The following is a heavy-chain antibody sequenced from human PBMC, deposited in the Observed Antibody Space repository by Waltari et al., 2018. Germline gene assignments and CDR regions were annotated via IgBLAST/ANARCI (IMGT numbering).Heavy chain of an antibody. D-gene: IGHD1-7*01. CDR2: ISGYNANT. CDR3: ARVPMGTGTTDWFDP. CDR1: GNTFGTFA. J-gene: IGHJ5*02. V-gene: IGHV1-18*01. Sequence: QVQLVQSGAEVKKPGASVKVSCKAPGNTFGTFAISWVRQAPGQGLEWMGWISGYNANTNYAQKFQGRVAMTTDTSTSTAYMELRSLTSDDTAVYYCARVPMGTGTTDWFDPWGQGTPVIVST.